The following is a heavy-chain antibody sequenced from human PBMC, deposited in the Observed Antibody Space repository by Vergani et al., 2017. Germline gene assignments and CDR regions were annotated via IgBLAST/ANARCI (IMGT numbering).Heavy chain of an antibody. CDR3: AKDIREYVLPSMDV. CDR1: GFTFSSYA. V-gene: IGHV3-23*01. D-gene: IGHD2-2*01. J-gene: IGHJ6*02. CDR2: ISGSGGST. Sequence: EVQLLESGGGLVQPGGSLRLSCAASGFTFSSYAMSWVRQAPGKGLEWVSAISGSGGSTYYADSVKGRFTISRDNAKNSLYLQMNSLRAEDTALYYCAKDIREYVLPSMDVWGQGTTVTVSS.